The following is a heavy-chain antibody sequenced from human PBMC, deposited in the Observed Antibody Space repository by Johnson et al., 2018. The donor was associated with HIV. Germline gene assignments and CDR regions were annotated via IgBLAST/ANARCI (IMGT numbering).Heavy chain of an antibody. CDR2: IYSGGST. Sequence: QVQLVETGGGVVQPGRSLRLSCAASGFTFSNFGFHWVRQAPGKGLEWVSVIYSGGSTYYADSVKGRFTISRDNSKNTLYLQMNSLRAEDTAVYYCARANLSPFGGVNDAFDVWGQGTMVTVSS. J-gene: IGHJ3*01. CDR3: ARANLSPFGGVNDAFDV. D-gene: IGHD3-16*01. CDR1: GFTFSNFG. V-gene: IGHV3-NL1*01.